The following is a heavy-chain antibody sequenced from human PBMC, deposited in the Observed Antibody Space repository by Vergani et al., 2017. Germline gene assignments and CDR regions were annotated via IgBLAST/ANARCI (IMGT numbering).Heavy chain of an antibody. D-gene: IGHD3-10*01. CDR2: IYTSGST. CDR1: GGSISSGSYY. Sequence: QVQLQESGPGLVKPSQTLSLTCTVSGGSISSGSYYWSWIRQPAGKGLEWIGRIYTSGSTNYNPSLKSRVTISVDTSKNQFSLKLSSVTAADTAVYYCARGDRISGSGGNRVRPGGYGSGSPTTGFDYWGQGTLVTVSS. CDR3: ARGDRISGSGGNRVRPGGYGSGSPTTGFDY. J-gene: IGHJ4*02. V-gene: IGHV4-61*02.